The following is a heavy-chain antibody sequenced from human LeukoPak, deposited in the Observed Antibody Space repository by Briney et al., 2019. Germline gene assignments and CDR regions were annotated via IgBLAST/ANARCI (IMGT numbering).Heavy chain of an antibody. Sequence: GASVKVSCKASGYTFTSYYMHWVRQATGQGLEWMGWMNPNSANTGYAQKFQGRVTMTRNTSISTAYMDLSSLRSEDTAVYYCARRYCSSTSCHYFDYWGQGTLVTVSS. CDR2: MNPNSANT. D-gene: IGHD2-2*01. CDR1: GYTFTSYY. V-gene: IGHV1-8*02. J-gene: IGHJ4*02. CDR3: ARRYCSSTSCHYFDY.